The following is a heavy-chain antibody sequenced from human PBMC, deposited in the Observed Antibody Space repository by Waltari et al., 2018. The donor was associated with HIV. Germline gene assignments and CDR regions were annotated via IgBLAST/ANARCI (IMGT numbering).Heavy chain of an antibody. CDR1: GSGFANSA. V-gene: IGHV3-23*01. CDR3: AKDVSLSSARPRLVSFDF. D-gene: IGHD6-6*01. Sequence: VTLWASGGEYTQPGKSLTISCVAPGSGFANSAMAWLGRAPGGGLGFIASISGGVSKTYYVDSLKGRFTISRDNSKNVMYLKMTNLRVDDTAMYLCAKDVSLSSARPRLVSFDFWSQGTQVSVAS. CDR2: ISGGVSKT. J-gene: IGHJ4*02.